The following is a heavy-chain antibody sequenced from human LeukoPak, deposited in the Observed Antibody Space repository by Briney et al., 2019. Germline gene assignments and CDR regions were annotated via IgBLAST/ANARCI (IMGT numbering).Heavy chain of an antibody. D-gene: IGHD5-18*01. CDR3: ARSTAMVTWGSFDI. CDR2: ITWDGGTT. V-gene: IGHV3-43*01. J-gene: IGHJ3*02. Sequence: GGSLRLSCAASGFSFDDHTMNWVRQAPGKGLEWVSLITWDGGTTYNADSVKGRCTISRDNIKHSLYLQMNSLRTEDTALYYCARSTAMVTWGSFDIWGQGTLVTVSS. CDR1: GFSFDDHT.